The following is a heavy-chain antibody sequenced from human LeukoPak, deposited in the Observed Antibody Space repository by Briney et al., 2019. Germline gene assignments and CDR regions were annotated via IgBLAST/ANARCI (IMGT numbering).Heavy chain of an antibody. V-gene: IGHV4-4*07. D-gene: IGHD3-22*01. CDR2: IYTSGST. CDR3: ARDLYYYDSSGYLGDWFDP. J-gene: IGHJ5*02. Sequence: SETLSLTCTVSGGSISSYYWSWIRQPAGKGLEWIGRIYTSGSTNYNPSLKSRVTISVDTSKNQFSLKLSSVTAADTAVYYCARDLYYYDSSGYLGDWFDPWGQGTLVTVSS. CDR1: GGSISSYY.